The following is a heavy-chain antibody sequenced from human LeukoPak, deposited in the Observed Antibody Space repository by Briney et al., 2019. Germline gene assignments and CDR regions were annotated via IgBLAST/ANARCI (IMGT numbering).Heavy chain of an antibody. Sequence: PSETLSLTCTVSGGSVSSYYWSWIRQPPGKGLEWIGYIYNSESTKYNSSLESRVTMSVDTSKNQLYLKLSSVTAADTAVYYCAGFHSGPSGWYVLWYFDLWGRGTLVTVSS. J-gene: IGHJ2*01. CDR2: IYNSEST. V-gene: IGHV4-4*09. CDR3: AGFHSGPSGWYVLWYFDL. CDR1: GGSVSSYY. D-gene: IGHD6-19*01.